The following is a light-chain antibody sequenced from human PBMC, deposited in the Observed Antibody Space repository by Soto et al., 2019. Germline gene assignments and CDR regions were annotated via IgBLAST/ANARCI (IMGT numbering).Light chain of an antibody. V-gene: IGKV1-6*01. CDR3: LQDYSYPLT. CDR1: QNISGY. CDR2: AAS. J-gene: IGKJ4*01. Sequence: IQMTQSPSSLSASVGDRVTITCRASQNISGYLNWYQQKPGKAPKLLIYAASSLQSGVPSRFSGSGSGTDFTLTISSLQPEDFATYYCLQDYSYPLTFGGGTKVDIK.